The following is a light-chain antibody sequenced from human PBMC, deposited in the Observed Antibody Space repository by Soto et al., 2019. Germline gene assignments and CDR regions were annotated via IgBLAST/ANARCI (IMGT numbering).Light chain of an antibody. CDR2: GAY. J-gene: IGKJ1*01. Sequence: EIVMTQSPATLSVSPGERATLFCRASQTVSNNLAWYQQKPGQAPRLLIYGAYTRATGIPARFSGSGSGTEFTLTIRSLQSEDFAVYYCQQYNNWPPWTFGQGTTVDVK. CDR1: QTVSNN. CDR3: QQYNNWPPWT. V-gene: IGKV3-15*01.